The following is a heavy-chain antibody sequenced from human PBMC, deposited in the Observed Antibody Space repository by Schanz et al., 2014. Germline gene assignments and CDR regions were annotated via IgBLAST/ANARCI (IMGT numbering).Heavy chain of an antibody. CDR3: AKHVRSLTGNDY. Sequence: VQLLESGGALVRPGGSLRLSCAASGFTFTGYVMTWVRQAPGKGLEWVSGIGGSGDSTHYADSVKGRFIISRDNSKNTLYLQVNSLRAEDTAVYYCAKHVRSLTGNDYWGQGTLVTVSA. V-gene: IGHV3-23*01. J-gene: IGHJ4*02. CDR1: GFTFTGYV. D-gene: IGHD3-9*01. CDR2: IGGSGDST.